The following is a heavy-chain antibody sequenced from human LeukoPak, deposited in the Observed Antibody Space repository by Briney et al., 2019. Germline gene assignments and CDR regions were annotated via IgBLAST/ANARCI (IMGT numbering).Heavy chain of an antibody. CDR1: GFTFSSYT. J-gene: IGHJ6*02. CDR3: AKDREMATTSYYYYGMDV. CDR2: ISYDGNNK. Sequence: GGSLRLSCAASGFTFSSYTMHWVRQAPGKGLEWVALISYDGNNKYYADSVKGRFTISRDDSKNTLYLQMNSLRAEDTAVYYCAKDREMATTSYYYYGMDVWGQGTTVTVSS. V-gene: IGHV3-30*04. D-gene: IGHD5-24*01.